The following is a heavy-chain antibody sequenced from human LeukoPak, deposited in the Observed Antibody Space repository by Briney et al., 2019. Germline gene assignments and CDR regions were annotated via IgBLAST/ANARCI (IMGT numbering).Heavy chain of an antibody. CDR2: ISSSGRTT. V-gene: IGHV3-48*01. D-gene: IGHD6-6*01. CDR3: ARDSIALDY. J-gene: IGHJ4*02. CDR1: GFTFSNYN. Sequence: PGGSLRLSCAASGFTFSNYNMNWVRQAPGKGLEWISYISSSGRTTNYADSVKGRFTISRDNPKNTLYLQMNSLRAEDTAVYYCARDSIALDYWGQGTLVTVSS.